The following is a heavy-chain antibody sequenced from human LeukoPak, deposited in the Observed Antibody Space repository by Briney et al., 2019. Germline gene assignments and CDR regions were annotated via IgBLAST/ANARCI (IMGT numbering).Heavy chain of an antibody. D-gene: IGHD6-19*01. V-gene: IGHV3-23*01. Sequence: GGSLRLSCAASGFTFRNYAMSWVRQAPGKGLEWVSAISGRGISTYYADSVKGRFTTSRDNSKNMLYLQVNSLRAEDTAVYYCAKDVDRRQWLVPTSFDYWGQGTLVTVSS. J-gene: IGHJ4*02. CDR1: GFTFRNYA. CDR3: AKDVDRRQWLVPTSFDY. CDR2: ISGRGIST.